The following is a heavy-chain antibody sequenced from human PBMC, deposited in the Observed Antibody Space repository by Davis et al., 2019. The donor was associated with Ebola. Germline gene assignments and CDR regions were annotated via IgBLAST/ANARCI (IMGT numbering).Heavy chain of an antibody. CDR2: IKSKTDGGTT. D-gene: IGHD6-19*01. Sequence: PGGSLRLSCAASGFTFSNAWMSWVRQAPGKGLEWVGRIKSKTDGGTTDYAAPVKGRFTISRDDSKNTLYLQMNSLKTEDPAVYYCTRLAVAGTSDYWGQGTLVTVSS. CDR3: TRLAVAGTSDY. V-gene: IGHV3-15*01. J-gene: IGHJ4*02. CDR1: GFTFSNAW.